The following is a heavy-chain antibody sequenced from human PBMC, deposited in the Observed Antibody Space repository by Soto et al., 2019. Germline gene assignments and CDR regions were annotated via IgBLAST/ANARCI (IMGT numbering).Heavy chain of an antibody. CDR3: ARAPTSRLDY. V-gene: IGHV3-30-3*01. CDR2: ISSDGYTK. Sequence: VQLVESGGGLVKPGGSLRLSCAASEFTFSTFAVHWVRQAPGKGLEWVAVISSDGYTKYYTDSVKGRFTISRDNSKNTLFLQMNGLRTEDTAMYYCARAPTSRLDYWGQGTLVTVSS. CDR1: EFTFSTFA. J-gene: IGHJ4*02.